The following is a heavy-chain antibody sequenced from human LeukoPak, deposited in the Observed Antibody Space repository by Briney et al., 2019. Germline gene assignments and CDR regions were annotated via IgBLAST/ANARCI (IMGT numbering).Heavy chain of an antibody. CDR1: GFTFSSYW. V-gene: IGHV3-7*03. CDR3: AKEPYYDILTGPFDY. Sequence: GGSLRLSCAASGFTFSSYWMSWVRQAPGKGLEWVANIKQDGSEKYYVDSVKGRFTISRDNAKNSLYLQMNSLRAEDTALYYCAKEPYYDILTGPFDYWGQGTLVTVSS. D-gene: IGHD3-9*01. J-gene: IGHJ4*02. CDR2: IKQDGSEK.